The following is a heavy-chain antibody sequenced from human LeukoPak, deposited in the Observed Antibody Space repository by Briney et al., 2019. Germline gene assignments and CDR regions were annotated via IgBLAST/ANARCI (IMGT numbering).Heavy chain of an antibody. D-gene: IGHD3-10*01. J-gene: IGHJ6*03. Sequence: SVKVSCKASGGTFSSYAISWVRQAPGQGLEWMGGIIPIFGTANYAQKFQGRVTITADESTSTAYMELSSLRSEDTAVYYCARGVYGSGPYYYYYYYMDVWGKGTTVTVSS. CDR1: GGTFSSYA. V-gene: IGHV1-69*13. CDR3: ARGVYGSGPYYYYYYYMDV. CDR2: IIPIFGTA.